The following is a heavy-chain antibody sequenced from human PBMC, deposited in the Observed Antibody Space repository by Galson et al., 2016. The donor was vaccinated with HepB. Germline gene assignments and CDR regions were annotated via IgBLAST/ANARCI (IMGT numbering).Heavy chain of an antibody. CDR2: IYPGDSDT. CDR1: GYNFTSYW. J-gene: IGHJ4*02. Sequence: QSGAEVKKPGESLKISCKGSGYNFTSYWIGWVRQMPGKGLEWMGIIYPGDSDTSYSPFFQGQVTISADKSISTAYLQWSSLKASDTAMYFCARHWEDGYNDFPIDYWGQGTLVAVSS. D-gene: IGHD5-24*01. V-gene: IGHV5-51*01. CDR3: ARHWEDGYNDFPIDY.